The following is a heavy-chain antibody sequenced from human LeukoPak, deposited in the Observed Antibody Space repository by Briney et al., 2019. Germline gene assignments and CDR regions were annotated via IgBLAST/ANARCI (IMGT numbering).Heavy chain of an antibody. J-gene: IGHJ4*02. CDR1: GVSFTSYR. D-gene: IGHD5-18*01. CDR2: SSSSGRTI. CDR3: AREDTSGLYYIDF. Sequence: GGSLRLSCAASGVSFTSYRMNWVRQAPGKGLEWISYSSSSGRTIYYADSVEGRFTISRDNAKKSLYLQMNNLRAEDTAVYYCAREDTSGLYYIDFWGQGTLVTVSS. V-gene: IGHV3-48*01.